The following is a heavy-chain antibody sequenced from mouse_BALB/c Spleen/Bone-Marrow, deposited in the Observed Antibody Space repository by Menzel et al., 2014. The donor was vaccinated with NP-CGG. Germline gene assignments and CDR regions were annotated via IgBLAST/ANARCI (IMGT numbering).Heavy chain of an antibody. Sequence: VQLQQPGAELVKPGASVKLSCTGSGFNIKDTFMHWVKQRPEQGLEWIGRVDPANGNTKYDPKFQGKATITADTSSNTAYLQLTSLTSEDTAVYYCTRGEDYWGQGTTLAVPS. CDR1: GFNIKDTF. V-gene: IGHV14-3*02. CDR2: VDPANGNT. CDR3: TRGEDY. J-gene: IGHJ2*01.